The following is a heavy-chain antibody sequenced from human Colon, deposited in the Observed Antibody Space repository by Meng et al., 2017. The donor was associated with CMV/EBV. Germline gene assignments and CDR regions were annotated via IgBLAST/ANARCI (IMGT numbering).Heavy chain of an antibody. D-gene: IGHD3-9*01. CDR1: GFIVNDAY. CDR2: IYSDGTT. J-gene: IGHJ5*02. CDR3: AKAHNTYDNWFDP. V-gene: IGHV3-53*01. Sequence: EVELAESGGGFMQPGGSLRLSCTASGFIVNDAYMNWVRQAPGKGLEWVPVIYSDGTTHYADSVKGRFTISRDTSKNTVYLQMSSLRVDDTAVYYCAKAHNTYDNWFDPWGQGTLVTVSS.